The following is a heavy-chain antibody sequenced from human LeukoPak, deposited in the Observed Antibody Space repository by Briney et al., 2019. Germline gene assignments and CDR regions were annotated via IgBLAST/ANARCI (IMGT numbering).Heavy chain of an antibody. CDR1: GFPFSSNG. CDR3: AKDLYDYVWGSYRPDY. CDR2: INGDGINT. Sequence: PGGSLRLSCAASGFPFSSNGMHWVRQAPGRGLVWVSGINGDGINTNYADSVKGRFTISRDNAKNTLDLQMNSLRAEDTAVYYSAKDLYDYVWGSYRPDYWGPGTLVTVSS. V-gene: IGHV3-74*01. J-gene: IGHJ4*02. D-gene: IGHD3-16*02.